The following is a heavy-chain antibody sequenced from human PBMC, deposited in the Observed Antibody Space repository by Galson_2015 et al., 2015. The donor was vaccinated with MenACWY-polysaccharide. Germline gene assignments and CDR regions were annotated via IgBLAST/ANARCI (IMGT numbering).Heavy chain of an antibody. Sequence: SEPLSLTCAVSGYSISSGYYWGCIRQPPGKGLEWIESIYHSGSTYYNPSLKSRVTISVDTSKNQFSLKLSSVTAADTAVYYCARVEKYSGSYYILHWGQGTLVTVSS. D-gene: IGHD1-26*01. J-gene: IGHJ4*02. CDR2: IYHSGST. CDR1: GYSISSGYY. CDR3: ARVEKYSGSYYILH. V-gene: IGHV4-38-2*01.